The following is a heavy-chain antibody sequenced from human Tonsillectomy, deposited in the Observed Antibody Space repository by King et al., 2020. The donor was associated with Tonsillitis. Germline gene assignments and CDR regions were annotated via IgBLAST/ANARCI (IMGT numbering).Heavy chain of an antibody. CDR1: GFTFSTYW. Sequence: VQLVESGGGLVQPGGSLRLSCAASGFTFSTYWMSWVRQAPGKGLEWVANIKQDGSEKYYVDSVKGRFTISRDNAKNSLYLQMDSLRVEDTAVYYCARDRGVDRFDNWGQGTLVTVSS. J-gene: IGHJ4*02. CDR2: IKQDGSEK. CDR3: ARDRGVDRFDN. D-gene: IGHD5-24*01. V-gene: IGHV3-7*03.